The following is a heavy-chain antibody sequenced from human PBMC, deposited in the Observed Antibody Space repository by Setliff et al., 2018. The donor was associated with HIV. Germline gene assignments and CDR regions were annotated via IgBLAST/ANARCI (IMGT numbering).Heavy chain of an antibody. V-gene: IGHV4-39*01. CDR3: ARHSRTAVPTIDY. J-gene: IGHJ4*02. CDR2: IYYAGNT. CDR1: GASVSPIDYY. D-gene: IGHD4-17*01. Sequence: SETLSLTCTVSGASVSPIDYYWGWVRQSPRAGLEWIADIYYAGNTYYNPSLKSRATISIDTSRNQFSLKVTSLTAADTAVYYCARHSRTAVPTIDYWGQGTLVTVSS.